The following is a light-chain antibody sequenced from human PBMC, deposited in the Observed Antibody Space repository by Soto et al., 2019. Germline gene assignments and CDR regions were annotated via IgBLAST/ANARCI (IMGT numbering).Light chain of an antibody. CDR2: GAS. CDR1: QSVSSSY. Sequence: EIVLTQSPGTLSLSPGERATLSCRAGQSVSSSYLAWYQQKPGQAPRLLIYGASSRATGIPDRFSGSGSGTDFTLTISRLEPEAFAVYYCQQYGSFRTFGQGTKVEIK. CDR3: QQYGSFRT. V-gene: IGKV3-20*01. J-gene: IGKJ1*01.